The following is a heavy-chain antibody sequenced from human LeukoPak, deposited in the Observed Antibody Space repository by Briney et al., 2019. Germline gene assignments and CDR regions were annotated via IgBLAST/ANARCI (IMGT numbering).Heavy chain of an antibody. CDR2: IYYSGST. CDR1: GGSISSYY. D-gene: IGHD6-13*01. CDR3: ARSAAGTVRQTDY. Sequence: PSETLSLTCTVSGGSISSYYWSWIRQPPEKGLEWIGYIYYSGSTNYNPSLKSRVTISVDTSKNQFSLKLSSVTAADTAVYYCARSAAGTVRQTDYWGQGTLVTVSS. J-gene: IGHJ4*02. V-gene: IGHV4-59*01.